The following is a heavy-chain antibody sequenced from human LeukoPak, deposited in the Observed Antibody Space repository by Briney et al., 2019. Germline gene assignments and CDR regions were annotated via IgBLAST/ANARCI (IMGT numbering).Heavy chain of an antibody. CDR1: GFTFSSYA. J-gene: IGHJ3*02. CDR2: ISGSGGST. V-gene: IGHV3-23*01. D-gene: IGHD6-13*01. CDR3: AKSIAAADDAFDI. Sequence: GGSLRLSCAASGFTFSSYAMSWVRQAPGKGLEGVSAISGSGGSTYYADSVKGRFTISRDNSKNTLYLQMNSLRAEDTAVYYCAKSIAAADDAFDIWGQGTMVTVSS.